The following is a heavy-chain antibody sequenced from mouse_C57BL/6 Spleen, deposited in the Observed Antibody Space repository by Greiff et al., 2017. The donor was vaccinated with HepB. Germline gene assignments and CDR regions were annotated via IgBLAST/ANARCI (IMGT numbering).Heavy chain of an antibody. V-gene: IGHV1-26*01. CDR1: GYTFTDYY. CDR2: INPNNGGT. Sequence: EVQLQQSGPELVKPGASVKISCKASGYTFTDYYMNWVKQSHGKSLEWIGDINPNNGGTSYNQKFKGKATLTVDKSSSTAYMELRSLTSEDSAVYYCARGEGYYWGQGTTLTVSS. CDR3: ARGEGYY. J-gene: IGHJ2*01.